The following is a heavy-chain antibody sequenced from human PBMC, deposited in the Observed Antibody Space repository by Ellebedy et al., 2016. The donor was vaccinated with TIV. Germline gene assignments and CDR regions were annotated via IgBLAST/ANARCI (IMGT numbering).Heavy chain of an antibody. D-gene: IGHD3-16*02. CDR2: ICYRVNT. CDR3: ARGDIAEEGWSWYFDL. J-gene: IGHJ2*01. CDR1: GASIDSGRYC. Sequence: MPSETLSLTCNVSGASIDSGRYCWAWIRQSPGKGLEWIGNICYRVNTYYNPSLKSRVIISADTSKNQFSLKLSSVTVADTAVYYCARGDIAEEGWSWYFDLWGRGTLVTVSS. V-gene: IGHV4-39*01.